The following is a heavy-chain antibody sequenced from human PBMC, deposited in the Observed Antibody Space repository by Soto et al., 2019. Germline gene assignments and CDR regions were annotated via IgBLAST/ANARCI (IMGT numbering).Heavy chain of an antibody. D-gene: IGHD6-25*01. V-gene: IGHV1-69*01. CDR1: GGTFSSYA. J-gene: IGHJ5*02. Sequence: QVQLVQSGAEVKKPGSSVKVSCKASGGTFSSYAISWVRQAPGQGLEWMGGIIPIFGTANYAQKFQGRVTITADESTSTAYMELSSLRSEDTAVYYCAREVGDSSGWVGSNWFDPWGQGTLVTVSS. CDR3: AREVGDSSGWVGSNWFDP. CDR2: IIPIFGTA.